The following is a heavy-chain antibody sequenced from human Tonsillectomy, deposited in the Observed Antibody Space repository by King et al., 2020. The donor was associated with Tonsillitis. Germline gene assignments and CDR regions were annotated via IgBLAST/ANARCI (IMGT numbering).Heavy chain of an antibody. J-gene: IGHJ4*02. D-gene: IGHD3-16*01. CDR3: GREWRFMRTRHRGGVDH. Sequence: VQLVESGGGLVKPGGSLRLSCAASGFTFSNYNMNWVRQAPGKGLEWVSSISSSSSYIYYADSLKGRFTISRDNAKNSLYLQMNSLRAEDTAVYYCGREWRFMRTRHRGGVDHWGQGTLVTVSS. V-gene: IGHV3-21*01. CDR2: ISSSSSYI. CDR1: GFTFSNYN.